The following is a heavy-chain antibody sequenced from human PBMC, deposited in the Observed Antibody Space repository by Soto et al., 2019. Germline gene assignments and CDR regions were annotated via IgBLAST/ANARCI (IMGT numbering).Heavy chain of an antibody. Sequence: VGSLRLSCAASGFTFSSYAMSWVRQAPGKGLEWVSAISGSGGSTYYADSVKGRFTISRDNSKNTLFLQMNSLRAEDTAVYYCAKEDDGSGSYFRNALDYWSQGTLVTVSS. J-gene: IGHJ4*02. CDR3: AKEDDGSGSYFRNALDY. V-gene: IGHV3-23*01. CDR2: ISGSGGST. CDR1: GFTFSSYA. D-gene: IGHD3-10*01.